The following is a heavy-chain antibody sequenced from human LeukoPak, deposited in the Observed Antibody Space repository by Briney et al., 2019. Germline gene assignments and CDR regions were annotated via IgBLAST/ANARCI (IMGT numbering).Heavy chain of an antibody. CDR1: GGSISSGGYS. D-gene: IGHD2-2*02. CDR2: IYHSGST. V-gene: IGHV4-30-2*01. Sequence: SETLSLTCAVSGGSISSGGYSWSWIRQPPGKGLEWIGYIYHSGSTYYNPSLKSRVTISVDRSKNQFSLKLSSVTAADTAVYYCARTYCSSTSCYTFDYWGQGTLVTVSS. CDR3: ARTYCSSTSCYTFDY. J-gene: IGHJ4*02.